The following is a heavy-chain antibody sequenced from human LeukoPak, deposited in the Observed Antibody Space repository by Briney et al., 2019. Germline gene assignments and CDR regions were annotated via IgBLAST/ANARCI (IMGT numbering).Heavy chain of an antibody. Sequence: AETQGLTCTVSGGSIRSYYWSWIRQPPGKGLEWIGYIYYSGRLNYNPSLKSLVTISVDTSKNQFSLKLSSVTAADTAVYYCARTGSTVTMLYPFDHWGQG. CDR3: ARTGSTVTMLYPFDH. V-gene: IGHV4-59*01. CDR2: IYYSGRL. CDR1: GGSIRSYY. D-gene: IGHD4-17*01. J-gene: IGHJ4*02.